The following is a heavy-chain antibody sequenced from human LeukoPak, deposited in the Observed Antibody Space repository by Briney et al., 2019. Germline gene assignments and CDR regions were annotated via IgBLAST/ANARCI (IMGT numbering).Heavy chain of an antibody. D-gene: IGHD3-10*01. CDR1: GGSISSYC. V-gene: IGHV4-59*01. CDR3: ARSYYYGSGSYGMDV. Sequence: SETLSLTCTVSGGSISSYCWSWIRQPPGKGLEWIGYIYYSGSTNYNPSLKSRVTISVDTSKNQFSLKLSSVTAADTAVYYCARSYYYGSGSYGMDVWGQGTTVTVSS. CDR2: IYYSGST. J-gene: IGHJ6*02.